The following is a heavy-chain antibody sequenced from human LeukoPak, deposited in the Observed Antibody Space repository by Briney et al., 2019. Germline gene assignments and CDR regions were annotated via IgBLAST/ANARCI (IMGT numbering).Heavy chain of an antibody. J-gene: IGHJ4*02. D-gene: IGHD3-10*01. CDR3: ARTGYYYGTRAGSLDY. CDR1: GGPISSGGYY. V-gene: IGHV4-31*03. Sequence: PSETLSLTCTVSGGPISSGGYYWSWIRQHPGKGLEWIGYIYYSGSTYYNPSLKSRVTISVDTSKNQFSLKLSSVTAADTAVYYCARTGYYYGTRAGSLDYWGQGTLVTVSS. CDR2: IYYSGST.